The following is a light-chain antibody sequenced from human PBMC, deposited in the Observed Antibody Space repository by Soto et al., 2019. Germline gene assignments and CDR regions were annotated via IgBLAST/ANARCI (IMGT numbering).Light chain of an antibody. CDR1: QSVSSSY. Sequence: VLTQSPGTLSLSPGERATLSCRASQSVSSSYLAWYQQKPGQAPRLLIYGASSRATGIPDRFSGSGSGTDFTLTISRREPEDFAVYYCHQYDSSPLSFGGGTKVEIK. CDR3: HQYDSSPLS. V-gene: IGKV3-20*01. CDR2: GAS. J-gene: IGKJ4*01.